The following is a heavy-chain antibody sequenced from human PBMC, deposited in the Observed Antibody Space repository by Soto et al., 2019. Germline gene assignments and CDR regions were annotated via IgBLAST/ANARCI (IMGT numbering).Heavy chain of an antibody. CDR2: ITSTSSTK. V-gene: IGHV3-48*02. J-gene: IGHJ6*02. CDR1: GFTFSSHT. CDR3: ARRITMVRGPYYYYAMDV. Sequence: SGGSLRLSCAASGFTFSSHTKTWVRQAPGQGLEWISYITSTSSTKNYADSVKGRFTISRDNANNSLYLQMNSLRDEDTAVYYCARRITMVRGPYYYYAMDVWGQGTTVTVSS. D-gene: IGHD3-10*01.